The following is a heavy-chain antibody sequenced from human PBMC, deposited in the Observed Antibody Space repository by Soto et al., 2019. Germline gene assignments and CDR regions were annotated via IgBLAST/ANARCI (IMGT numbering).Heavy chain of an antibody. CDR1: GYTFTGYY. CDR2: INPNSGGT. J-gene: IGHJ5*02. CDR3: AXDVDTAMVTGRLKRFDP. V-gene: IGHV1-2*02. Sequence: ASVKVSCKASGYTFTGYYMHWVRQAPGQGLEWMGWINPNSGGTNYAQKFQGRVTMTRDTSISTAYMELSRLRSDDTAVYYCAXDVDTAMVTGRLKRFDPWGQGTPVTVSS. D-gene: IGHD5-18*01.